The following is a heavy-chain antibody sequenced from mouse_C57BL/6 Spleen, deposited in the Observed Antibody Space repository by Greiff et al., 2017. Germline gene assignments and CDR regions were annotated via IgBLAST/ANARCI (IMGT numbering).Heavy chain of an antibody. J-gene: IGHJ2*01. CDR1: GYTFTSYW. Sequence: VQLQQPGAELVKPGASVKLSCKASGYTFTSYWMHWVKQRPGRGLEWIGRIDPNSGGTKYNEKFKSKATLTVDKPSSTAYMQLSRLTSEDSAVYYCAREEGYYYGNSYKFDYWGQGTTLTVSS. CDR2: IDPNSGGT. V-gene: IGHV1-72*01. CDR3: AREEGYYYGNSYKFDY. D-gene: IGHD1-1*01.